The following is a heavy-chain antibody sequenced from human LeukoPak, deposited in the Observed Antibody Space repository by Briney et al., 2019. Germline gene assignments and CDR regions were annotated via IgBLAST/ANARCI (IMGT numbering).Heavy chain of an antibody. CDR3: ARATGSYYSLGY. V-gene: IGHV3-74*01. Sequence: GGSMRLSCAASGFTFSSYWMHWVRHAPGKGLVWVSRINRDGSSTSYADSVKGRFTVSRDNAKNTLYLQMNSLRAEDTAVYYCARATGSYYSLGYWGQGTLVTVSS. CDR2: INRDGSST. D-gene: IGHD1-26*01. CDR1: GFTFSSYW. J-gene: IGHJ4*02.